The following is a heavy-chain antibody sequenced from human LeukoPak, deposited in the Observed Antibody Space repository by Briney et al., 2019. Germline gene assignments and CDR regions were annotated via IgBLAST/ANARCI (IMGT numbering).Heavy chain of an antibody. J-gene: IGHJ4*02. D-gene: IGHD3-22*01. CDR1: GFTFSNAW. CDR3: TTDLLDNYYDSSGYYYPVY. V-gene: IGHV3-15*01. Sequence: GGSLRLSCAASGFTFSNAWMSWVRQAPGKGLEWVGRIKSKTDGGTTDYAAPVKGRFTISRDDSKNTLYLQMNSLKTEDTAVYYCTTDLLDNYYDSSGYYYPVYWGQGTLVTVSS. CDR2: IKSKTDGGTT.